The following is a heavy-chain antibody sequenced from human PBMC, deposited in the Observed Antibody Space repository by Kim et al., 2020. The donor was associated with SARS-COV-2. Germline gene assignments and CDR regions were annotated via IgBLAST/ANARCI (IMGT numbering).Heavy chain of an antibody. D-gene: IGHD1-26*01. Sequence: QKFQGRVTITADESTSTAYMELSSLRSEDTAVYYCARGRRWDPSPRRFDYWGQGTLVTVSS. CDR3: ARGRRWDPSPRRFDY. J-gene: IGHJ4*02. V-gene: IGHV1-69*01.